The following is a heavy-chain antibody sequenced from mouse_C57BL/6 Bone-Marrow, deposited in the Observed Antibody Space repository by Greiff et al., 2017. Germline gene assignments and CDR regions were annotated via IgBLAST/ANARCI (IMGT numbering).Heavy chain of an antibody. CDR1: GYTFTSYW. CDR3: AREDFYYGSSSGFAY. J-gene: IGHJ3*01. CDR2: IDPSDSYT. V-gene: IGHV1-69*01. Sequence: VQLQQPGAELVMPGASVKLSCKASGYTFTSYWMHWVKQRPGQGLEWIGEIDPSDSYTNYNQKFKGKSTLTVDKSSSTAYMQLSSLTSEDSAVYYCAREDFYYGSSSGFAYWGQGTLVTVSA. D-gene: IGHD1-1*01.